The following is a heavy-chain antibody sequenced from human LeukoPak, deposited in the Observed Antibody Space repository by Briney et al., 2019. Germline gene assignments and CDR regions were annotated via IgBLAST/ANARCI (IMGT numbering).Heavy chain of an antibody. Sequence: SVKVSCKASGFTFTSSAMQWVRQARGQRLEWIGWIVVGSGNTNYAQKFQERVTITRDMSTSTAYMELSSLRSEDTAVYYCAADWDDSSDWCFDLWGRGTLVTVSS. CDR2: IVVGSGNT. D-gene: IGHD3-22*01. CDR1: GFTFTSSA. J-gene: IGHJ2*01. CDR3: AADWDDSSDWCFDL. V-gene: IGHV1-58*02.